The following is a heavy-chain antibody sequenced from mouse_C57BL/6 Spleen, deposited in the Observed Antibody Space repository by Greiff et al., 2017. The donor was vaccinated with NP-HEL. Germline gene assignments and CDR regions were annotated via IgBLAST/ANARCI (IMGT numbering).Heavy chain of an antibody. CDR3: ARDSNFDY. CDR2: IYPGSGNT. V-gene: IGHV1-66*01. CDR1: GYSFTSYY. J-gene: IGHJ2*01. Sequence: VKLQESGPELVKPGASVKISCKASGYSFTSYYIHWVKQRPGQGLEWIGWIYPGSGNTKYNEKFKGKATLTADTSSSTAYMQLSSLTSEDSAVYYCARDSNFDYWGQGTTLTVSS. D-gene: IGHD2-5*01.